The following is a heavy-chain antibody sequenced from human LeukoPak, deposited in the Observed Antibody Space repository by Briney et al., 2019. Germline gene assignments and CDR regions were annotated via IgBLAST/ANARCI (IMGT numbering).Heavy chain of an antibody. CDR2: ISAYNGNT. CDR3: ARLDVDTAMDYYYYYYYMDV. Sequence: ASVTVSFTASAYTFTIYGISWVRQAPGQGLERMGWISAYNGNTNYAQKLQGRVTMTTDTSTSTAYMELRSLRSDDTAVYYCARLDVDTAMDYYYYYYYMDVWGKGTTVTVSS. CDR1: AYTFTIYG. D-gene: IGHD5-18*01. J-gene: IGHJ6*03. V-gene: IGHV1-18*01.